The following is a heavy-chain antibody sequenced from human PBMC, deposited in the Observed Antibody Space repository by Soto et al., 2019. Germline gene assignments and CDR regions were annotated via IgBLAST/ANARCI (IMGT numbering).Heavy chain of an antibody. CDR1: GGSISSGGYY. D-gene: IGHD6-19*01. V-gene: IGHV4-31*03. CDR2: IYHSGNT. CDR3: ARVKRWGSGWYCVVWFDP. J-gene: IGHJ5*02. Sequence: PSETLSLTCTVSGGSISSGGYYWSWIRQHPGKGLEWIGYIYHSGNTYYNPSLKSRVTISVDTSKNQFSLKLSSVTAADTAVYYCARVKRWGSGWYCVVWFDPWGQGTLVTVSS.